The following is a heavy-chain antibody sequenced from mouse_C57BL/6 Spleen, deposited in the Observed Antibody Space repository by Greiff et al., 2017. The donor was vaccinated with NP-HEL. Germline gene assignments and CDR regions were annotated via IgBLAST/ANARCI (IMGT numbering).Heavy chain of an antibody. V-gene: IGHV1-26*01. CDR3: ARFRGKDAMDY. CDR1: GYTFTDYY. J-gene: IGHJ4*01. Sequence: EVQLQQSGPELVKPGASVKISCKASGYTFTDYYMNWVKQSHGKSLEWIGDINPNNGGTSYNQKFKGKATLTVDQSSSTAYMELRSLTSEDSAVYYCARFRGKDAMDYWGQGTSVTVSS. CDR2: INPNNGGT. D-gene: IGHD2-1*01.